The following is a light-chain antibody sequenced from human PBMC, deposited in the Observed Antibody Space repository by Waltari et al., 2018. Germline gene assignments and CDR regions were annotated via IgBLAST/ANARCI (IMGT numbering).Light chain of an antibody. V-gene: IGKV1-6*01. CDR3: LQDHDYPYS. CDR1: QDIGNE. CDR2: GAS. Sequence: AIQLTQFPSSLSAAVGDRVTIICRASQDIGNELGWYQQKPGIAPKPLIYGASFLQDGVPSRFSGSGSGTDFTLTISSLQPEDFASYLCLQDHDYPYSFGHGTQLE. J-gene: IGKJ2*01.